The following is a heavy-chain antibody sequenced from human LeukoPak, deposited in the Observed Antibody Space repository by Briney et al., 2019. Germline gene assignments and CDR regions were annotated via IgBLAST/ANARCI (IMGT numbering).Heavy chain of an antibody. D-gene: IGHD3-16*01. Sequence: GGSLRLSCAASGFTLSSYSMNWVRQAPGKGLEWVANIKQDGSEKYYVDSVRGRFTISRDDAKNSLYLQMNSLRAEDTAVYYCASAYHSWGQETLVTVPS. CDR3: ASAYHS. CDR1: GFTLSSYS. V-gene: IGHV3-7*01. CDR2: IKQDGSEK. J-gene: IGHJ4*02.